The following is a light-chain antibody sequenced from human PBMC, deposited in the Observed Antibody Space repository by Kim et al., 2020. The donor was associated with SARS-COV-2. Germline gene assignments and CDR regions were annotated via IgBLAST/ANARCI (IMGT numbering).Light chain of an antibody. V-gene: IGLV1-44*01. CDR1: SSNIGSNT. J-gene: IGLJ1*01. CDR3: AAWDDSLNGHV. Sequence: GQRVTITGSGSSSNIGSNTVNWYQHLPGTAPKHLIYSNNQRPSGVPDRFSGSKSGTSASLAISGLQSEDEADYYCAAWDDSLNGHVFGTGTKVTVL. CDR2: SNN.